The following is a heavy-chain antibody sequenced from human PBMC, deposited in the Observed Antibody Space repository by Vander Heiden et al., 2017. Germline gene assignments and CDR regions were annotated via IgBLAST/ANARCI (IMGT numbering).Heavy chain of an antibody. CDR1: GFPVSTYA. CDR2: ISGPGSAT. V-gene: IGHV3-23*01. D-gene: IGHD3-10*01. J-gene: IGHJ3*02. Sequence: EVRLLESGGGLVQPGGSLRLSFAASGFPVSTYAMGWVRQTPGKGLEWVSTISGPGSATYYADSGRFTISRDNSENMVFLQMNSLGAEDTAVYYCGKAGLVRGSNFHSDAFDMWGQGTKVTVSS. CDR3: GKAGLVRGSNFHSDAFDM.